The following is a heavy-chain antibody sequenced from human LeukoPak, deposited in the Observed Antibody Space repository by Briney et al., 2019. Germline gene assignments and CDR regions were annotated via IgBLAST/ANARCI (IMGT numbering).Heavy chain of an antibody. J-gene: IGHJ6*02. V-gene: IGHV4-59*01. D-gene: IGHD3-22*01. CDR3: ARMPYYYDSSGLTYYYYGMDV. Sequence: PSETLSLTCTVSGGSISSYYWSWIRQPPGKGLEWIGYIYYSGSTNYNPSLKSRVTISEDTSKNQFSLKLSSVTAADTAVYYCARMPYYYDSSGLTYYYYGMDVWGQGTTVTVSS. CDR1: GGSISSYY. CDR2: IYYSGST.